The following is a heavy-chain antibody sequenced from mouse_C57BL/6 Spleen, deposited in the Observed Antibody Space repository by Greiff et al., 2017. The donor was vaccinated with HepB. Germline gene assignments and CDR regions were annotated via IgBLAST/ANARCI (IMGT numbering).Heavy chain of an antibody. CDR3: AKKRNLYYYAMDY. V-gene: IGHV5-17*01. J-gene: IGHJ4*01. CDR1: GFTFSDYG. CDR2: ISSGSSTI. Sequence: EVQLVESGGGLVKPGGSLKLSCAASGFTFSDYGMHWVRQAPEKGLEWVAYISSGSSTIYYAYTVKGRFTISRDNAKNTLFLQMTSLRSEDTAMYYCAKKRNLYYYAMDYWGQGTSVTVSS. D-gene: IGHD2-1*01.